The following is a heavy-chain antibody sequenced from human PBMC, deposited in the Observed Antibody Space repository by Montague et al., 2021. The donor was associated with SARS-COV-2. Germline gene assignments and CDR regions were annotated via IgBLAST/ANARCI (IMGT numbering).Heavy chain of an antibody. CDR1: GFTFSSYE. D-gene: IGHD3-3*01. Sequence: SLRLSCAASGFTFSSYEMNWVRQAPGKGLEWVSYISSSGSIIYYSDSXKGRFTISRDNAKNSLYLQMNSLRAEDTAVYYCARAEMYYDFWSGYPWTFYYFDYWGQGTLVTVSS. CDR2: ISSSGSII. V-gene: IGHV3-48*03. CDR3: ARAEMYYDFWSGYPWTFYYFDY. J-gene: IGHJ4*02.